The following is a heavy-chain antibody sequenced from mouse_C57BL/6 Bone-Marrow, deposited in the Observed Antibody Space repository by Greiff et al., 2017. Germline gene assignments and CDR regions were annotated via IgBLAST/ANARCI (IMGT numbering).Heavy chain of an antibody. J-gene: IGHJ4*01. Sequence: EVKLVESGGGLVQSGRSLRLSCATSGFTFSDFYMEWVRQAPGKGLEWIAASRNKANDYTTEYSASVKGRFIVSRDTSQSILYLQMNALRAEDTAIYYCARDHGSSYYYAMDYWGQGTSVTVSS. CDR3: ARDHGSSYYYAMDY. V-gene: IGHV7-1*01. CDR1: GFTFSDFY. D-gene: IGHD1-1*01. CDR2: SRNKANDYTT.